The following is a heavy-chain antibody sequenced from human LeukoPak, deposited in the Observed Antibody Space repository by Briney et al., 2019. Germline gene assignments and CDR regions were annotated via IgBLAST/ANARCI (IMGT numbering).Heavy chain of an antibody. D-gene: IGHD6-19*01. Sequence: GGSLRLACAAAGFTFSSYAMSWVRQAPGGGRQSVTAISSSGGSTYYADSVKGRFTISREKSKNTLYLQMNRLRAEDTAVYYWAKDQRSGWYYGGQGTLVTVYS. CDR3: AKDQRSGWYY. V-gene: IGHV3-23*01. J-gene: IGHJ4*02. CDR2: ISSSGGST. CDR1: GFTFSSYA.